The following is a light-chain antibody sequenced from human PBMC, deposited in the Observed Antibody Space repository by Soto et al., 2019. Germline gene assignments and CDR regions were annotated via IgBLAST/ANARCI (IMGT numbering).Light chain of an antibody. CDR1: QSIQSF. CDR3: QHYSSHSFYT. Sequence: DLQMTQFPSTLSASVGDAVTITCRASQSIQSFLAWYQQKPGKAPKPLIYLAFRLESGVPSRFSGSGSGTEFTLTISSLQADDFAVHICQHYSSHSFYTFGQGTKLAVK. CDR2: LAF. J-gene: IGKJ2*01. V-gene: IGKV1-5*03.